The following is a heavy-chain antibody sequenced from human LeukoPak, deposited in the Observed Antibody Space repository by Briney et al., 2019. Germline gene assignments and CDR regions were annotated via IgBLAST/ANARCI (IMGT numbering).Heavy chain of an antibody. CDR3: ARLVGATANFDY. J-gene: IGHJ4*02. CDR1: GGSISSSSYY. CDR2: IYYSGST. Sequence: PSETLSLTCTVSGGSISSSSYYWGWIRQPPGKGLEWIGSIYYSGSTYYNPSLKSRVTISVDTSKNQFSLKLSSVTAADTAVYYCARLVGATANFDYWGQGTLVTVSS. V-gene: IGHV4-39*01. D-gene: IGHD1-26*01.